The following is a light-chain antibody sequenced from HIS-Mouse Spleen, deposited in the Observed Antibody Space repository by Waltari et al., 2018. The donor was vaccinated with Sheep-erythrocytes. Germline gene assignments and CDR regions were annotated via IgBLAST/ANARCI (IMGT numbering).Light chain of an antibody. Sequence: SALTQPRSVSGSPGQSVTISCTATRSAVGGSTPVSWYQQHPGKAPKLMSYDVSKRPSGVPDRFSGSKSGNTASLTISGLQAEDEADYYCCSYAGSYNHVFATGTKVTVL. CDR3: CSYAGSYNHV. J-gene: IGLJ1*01. CDR2: DVS. V-gene: IGLV2-11*01. CDR1: RSAVGGSTP.